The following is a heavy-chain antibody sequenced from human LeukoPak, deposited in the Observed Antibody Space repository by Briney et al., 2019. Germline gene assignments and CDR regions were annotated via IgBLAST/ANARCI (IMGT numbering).Heavy chain of an antibody. D-gene: IGHD5-12*01. Sequence: ASVKVSCKASGGTFSSYAISWVRQAPGQGLEWMGGIIPIFGTANYAQKFQGRVTITTDESTSTAYMELSSLRSEDTAVYYCASNGYSGYDYDGYYYYYMDVWGKGTTVTVSS. V-gene: IGHV1-69*05. J-gene: IGHJ6*03. CDR1: GGTFSSYA. CDR2: IIPIFGTA. CDR3: ASNGYSGYDYDGYYYYYMDV.